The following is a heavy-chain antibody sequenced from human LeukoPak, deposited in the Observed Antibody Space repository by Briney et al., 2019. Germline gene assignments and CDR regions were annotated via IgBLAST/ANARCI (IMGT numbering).Heavy chain of an antibody. CDR3: AKVSPLLWFGELPYYFDY. Sequence: GGSLRLSCAASGFTFNGFAMSWVRQAPGKGLEWVAIVGISNSVTYYADSVKGRFTISRDNSKNTLYLQMNSLRAEDTAVYYCAKVSPLLWFGELPYYFDYWGQGTLVTVSS. CDR1: GFTFNGFA. J-gene: IGHJ4*02. V-gene: IGHV3-23*01. D-gene: IGHD3-10*01. CDR2: VGISNSVT.